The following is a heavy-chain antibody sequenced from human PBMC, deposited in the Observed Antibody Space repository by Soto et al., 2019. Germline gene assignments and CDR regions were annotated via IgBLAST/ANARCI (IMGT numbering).Heavy chain of an antibody. CDR1: GYSFTSYW. V-gene: IGHV5-51*01. CDR3: AHAIHGTTYFN. CDR2: IYPGDSDT. D-gene: IGHD1-1*01. Sequence: PGESLKISCKGSGYSFTSYWIGWVRQMPGKGLEWMGIIYPGDSDTRYSPSFQGQVTISADKSTSTAYLQWSSLRASDTATYHCAHAIHGTTYFNWGQGTLGTVSS. J-gene: IGHJ4*02.